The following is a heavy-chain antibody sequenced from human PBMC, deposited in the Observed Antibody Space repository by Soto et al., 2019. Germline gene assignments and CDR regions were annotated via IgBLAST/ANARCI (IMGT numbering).Heavy chain of an antibody. CDR2: INHSGST. D-gene: IGHD6-19*01. V-gene: IGHV4-34*01. Sequence: SETLSLTCAVYGGSFSGYYWSWIRQPPGKGLEWIGEINHSGSTNYNPSLKSRVTISVDTSKNQFSLKLSSVTAADTAVYYCARAGKWLVQGYGYWGQGTLVTVSS. CDR3: ARAGKWLVQGYGY. J-gene: IGHJ4*02. CDR1: GGSFSGYY.